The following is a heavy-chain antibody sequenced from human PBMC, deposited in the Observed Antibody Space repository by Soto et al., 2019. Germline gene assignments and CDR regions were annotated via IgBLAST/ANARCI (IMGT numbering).Heavy chain of an antibody. D-gene: IGHD3-10*01. Sequence: PSETLSLTCTVSGGSISTGGYYWNWIRQHPGKGLEWIGYFYYSGSTYSSPSLKSRVTISVDTSKNQFSLNLNSVTAADTAVYYCASKFGELLADAFDIWGQGTVVTVSS. CDR3: ASKFGELLADAFDI. CDR2: FYYSGST. CDR1: GGSISTGGYY. V-gene: IGHV4-31*03. J-gene: IGHJ3*02.